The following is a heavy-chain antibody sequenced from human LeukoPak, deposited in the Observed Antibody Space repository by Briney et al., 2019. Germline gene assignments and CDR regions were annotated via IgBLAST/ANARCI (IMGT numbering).Heavy chain of an antibody. CDR3: VMALTGYCSSTSCYYYYGMDV. V-gene: IGHV1-69*13. CDR2: IIPIFGTA. J-gene: IGHJ6*04. D-gene: IGHD2-2*01. CDR1: GGTFSSYA. Sequence: ASVKVSCKAFGGTFSSYAISWVRQAPGQGLEWMGGIIPIFGTANYAQKFQGRVTITADESTSTAYMELSSLRSEDTAVYYCVMALTGYCSSTSCYYYYGMDVWGKGTTVTVSS.